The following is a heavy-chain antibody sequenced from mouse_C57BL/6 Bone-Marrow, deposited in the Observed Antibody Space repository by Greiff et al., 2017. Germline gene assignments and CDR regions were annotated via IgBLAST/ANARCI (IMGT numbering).Heavy chain of an antibody. CDR2: MHPNGGSP. J-gene: IGHJ4*01. D-gene: IGHD2-4*01. CDR1: GYTFTYYW. CDR3: ARSYDYDDYTMDY. Sequence: QVQLQQSGAELVKPGASVKLSCKASGYTFTYYWMHWVKQRPGQGLEWIGMMHPNGGSPDYNEKFKSEATLSVDKSSRTAYMELSILTSEDSAVYYCARSYDYDDYTMDYWGQGTSVTVSS. V-gene: IGHV1-64*01.